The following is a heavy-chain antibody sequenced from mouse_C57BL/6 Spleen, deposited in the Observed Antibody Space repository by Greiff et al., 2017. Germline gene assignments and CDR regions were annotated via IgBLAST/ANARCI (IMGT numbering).Heavy chain of an antibody. D-gene: IGHD3-2*02. CDR2: IYPGDGDT. Sequence: QVQLKESGPELVKPGASVKISCKASGYAFSSSWMNWVKQRPGKGLEWIGRIYPGDGDTNYNGKFKGKATLTADKSSSTAYMQLSSLTSEDSAVYFCAGAQATSFAYWGQGTLVTVSA. V-gene: IGHV1-82*01. CDR3: AGAQATSFAY. J-gene: IGHJ3*01. CDR1: GYAFSSSW.